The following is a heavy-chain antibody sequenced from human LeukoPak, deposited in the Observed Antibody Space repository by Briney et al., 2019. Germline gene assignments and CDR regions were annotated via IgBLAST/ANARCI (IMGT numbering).Heavy chain of an antibody. CDR1: GFTFSDYY. CDR3: TRDVRLRHKYYYMDV. J-gene: IGHJ6*03. D-gene: IGHD4-17*01. Sequence: GGSLRLSCVASGFTFSDYYMSWIRHAPGKGLEWISYITNSGSTTFYADPVKGRFSISRDNANNSLFLQMNSLRAEDTAVYYCTRDVRLRHKYYYMDVWGKGTTVTVSS. CDR2: ITNSGSTT. V-gene: IGHV3-11*04.